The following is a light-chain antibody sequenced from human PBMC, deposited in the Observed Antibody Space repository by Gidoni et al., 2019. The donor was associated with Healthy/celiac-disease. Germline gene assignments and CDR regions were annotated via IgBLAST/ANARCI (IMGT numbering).Light chain of an antibody. Sequence: DIRMTQSPSSLSASVGDRVTITYRASQSISSYLNWYQQKPGKAPKLLIYAASSLQSGVPSRFSGSGSGTDFTLTISSLQPEDFATYYCQQSYSTPRALTFGGGTKVEIK. CDR2: AAS. J-gene: IGKJ4*01. CDR3: QQSYSTPRALT. V-gene: IGKV1-39*01. CDR1: QSISSY.